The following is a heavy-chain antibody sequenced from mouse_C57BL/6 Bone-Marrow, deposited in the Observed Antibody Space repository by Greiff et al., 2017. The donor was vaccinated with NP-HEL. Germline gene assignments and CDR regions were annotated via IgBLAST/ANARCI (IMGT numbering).Heavy chain of an antibody. V-gene: IGHV14-4*01. Sequence: VQLQQSGAELVRPGASVKLSCTASGFNIKDDYMHWVKQRPEQGLEWIGWIDPEKGDTEYASKFQGKATITADTSSNTAYLQLSSLTSEDTAVYYCTSTIVTNYAMDYWGQGTSVTVSS. J-gene: IGHJ4*01. CDR2: IDPEKGDT. CDR1: GFNIKDDY. D-gene: IGHD2-5*01. CDR3: TSTIVTNYAMDY.